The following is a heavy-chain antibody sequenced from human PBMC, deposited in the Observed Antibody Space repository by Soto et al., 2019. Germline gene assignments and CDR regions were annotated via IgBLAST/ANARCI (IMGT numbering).Heavy chain of an antibody. D-gene: IGHD3-22*01. CDR1: GGSISSGGYY. CDR3: ASQTYYYDSSGYYGAFDI. J-gene: IGHJ3*02. Sequence: KASETLSLTCTVSGGSISSGGYYWSWIRQHPGKGLEWIGYIYYSGSTYYNPSLKSRVTISVDTSKNQFSLKLSSVTAADTAVYYCASQTYYYDSSGYYGAFDIWGQGTMVTVSS. V-gene: IGHV4-31*03. CDR2: IYYSGST.